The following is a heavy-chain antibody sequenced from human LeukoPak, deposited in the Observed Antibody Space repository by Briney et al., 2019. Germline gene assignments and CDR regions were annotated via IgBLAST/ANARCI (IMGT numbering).Heavy chain of an antibody. CDR3: ARRGSSGYYSRSGGVDY. J-gene: IGHJ4*02. Sequence: GESLKISCKGSGYTFTSYWIGWVRQMPGKGLEWMGIIYPGDSDTRYSPSFQGQVTISADKSISTAYLQWSSLKASDTAMYYCARRGSSGYYSRSGGVDYWGQGTLVTVSS. D-gene: IGHD3-22*01. CDR1: GYTFTSYW. V-gene: IGHV5-51*01. CDR2: IYPGDSDT.